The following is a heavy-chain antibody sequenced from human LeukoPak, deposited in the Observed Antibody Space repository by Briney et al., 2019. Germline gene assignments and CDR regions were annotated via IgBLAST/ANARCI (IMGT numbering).Heavy chain of an antibody. V-gene: IGHV3-23*01. Sequence: PGGSLRLSCAASGFTFSSYAMSWVRQAPGKGLEWVSAISGSGGSTYYADSAKGRFTISRDNSKNTLYLQMNSLRAEDTAVYYCAKTFDTAMALYYFDYWGQGTLVTVSS. CDR1: GFTFSSYA. D-gene: IGHD5-18*01. CDR2: ISGSGGST. CDR3: AKTFDTAMALYYFDY. J-gene: IGHJ4*02.